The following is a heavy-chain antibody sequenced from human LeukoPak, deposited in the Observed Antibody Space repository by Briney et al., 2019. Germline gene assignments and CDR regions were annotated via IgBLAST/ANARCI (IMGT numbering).Heavy chain of an antibody. Sequence: GRSLRLSCAAPGFTFSHFGMHWVRQAPGKGLEWVAVIWSDGTNEYYADSVKGRFSISRDNSKNTVSLQMNSLRTEDTAVYFCAKDAQRGFDYSNSLKYWGQGTLVTVSS. D-gene: IGHD4-11*01. CDR1: GFTFSHFG. CDR3: AKDAQRGFDYSNSLKY. V-gene: IGHV3-33*03. J-gene: IGHJ4*02. CDR2: IWSDGTNE.